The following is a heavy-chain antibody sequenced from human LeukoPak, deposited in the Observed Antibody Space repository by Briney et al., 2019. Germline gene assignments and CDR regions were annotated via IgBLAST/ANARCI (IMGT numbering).Heavy chain of an antibody. Sequence: PGGSLRLSCAASGFTFSSYAMIWVPQPPGKGLEWVSAISGSGGSTYYADSVKGRFTISRDNSKNTLYLQMNSLRAEDTAVYYCANMGLLWFGGGIWFDPWGQGTLVTVSS. J-gene: IGHJ5*02. D-gene: IGHD3-10*01. V-gene: IGHV3-23*01. CDR1: GFTFSSYA. CDR3: ANMGLLWFGGGIWFDP. CDR2: ISGSGGST.